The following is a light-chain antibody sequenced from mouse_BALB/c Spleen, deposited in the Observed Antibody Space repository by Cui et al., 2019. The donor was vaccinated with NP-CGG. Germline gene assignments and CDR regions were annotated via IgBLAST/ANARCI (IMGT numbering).Light chain of an antibody. CDR3: ALWYSNHWV. CDR1: IGAVTTSNY. Sequence: QAVVTQESALTKSHGQTGTLTLRSSIGAVTTSNYANWVQEKPDHLFPGLIGGTNNRAPGVPARFSGSLIGDKAALTITGAQTEDEAIYFCALWYSNHWVFGGGTKLTVL. V-gene: IGLV1*01. J-gene: IGLJ1*01. CDR2: GTN.